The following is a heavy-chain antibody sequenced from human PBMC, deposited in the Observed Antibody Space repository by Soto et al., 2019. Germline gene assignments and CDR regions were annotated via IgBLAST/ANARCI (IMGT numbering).Heavy chain of an antibody. CDR2: LSSSSSYI. CDR3: ARVVMDYGMDV. J-gene: IGHJ6*02. D-gene: IGHD2-8*01. CDR1: VFTFRSYS. V-gene: IGHV3-21*01. Sequence: GGSLRLSCAASVFTFRSYSMNWVRQAPGKGLEWVSSLSSSSSYIYYADSVKCRFTISRDNAKNSLYLQMNSLRAEDTAVYYCARVVMDYGMDVWGQGTTVTVSS.